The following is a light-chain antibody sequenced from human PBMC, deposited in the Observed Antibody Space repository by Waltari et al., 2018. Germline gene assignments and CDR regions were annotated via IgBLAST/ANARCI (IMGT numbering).Light chain of an antibody. CDR2: VNRDGSH. V-gene: IGLV4-69*01. CDR1: SGHSSNV. CDR3: QTGGHGTWV. Sequence: QLVLTQSPSASASLGASVKPTCTLSSGHSSNVVAWLPQRPEKGPRYLMKVNRDGSHSKGDGIPDRFSGSSSGAERYLTISSLQSEDEADYYCQTGGHGTWVFGGGTKLTVL. J-gene: IGLJ3*02.